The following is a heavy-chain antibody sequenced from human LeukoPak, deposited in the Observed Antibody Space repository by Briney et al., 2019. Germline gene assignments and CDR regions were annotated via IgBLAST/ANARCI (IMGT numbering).Heavy chain of an antibody. Sequence: SGPTLVNPTQTLTLTYTFSGLSLNSNEVGVGWIRQPPGKALEWLAVIYWHEDHRYSPSLRSRLTVTRDTSKNQVVLTLTNMDPVDTATYYCAHSTGGGNSPLFDYWGQGTLVTVSS. CDR1: GLSLNSNEVG. CDR2: IYWHEDH. J-gene: IGHJ4*02. V-gene: IGHV2-5*01. D-gene: IGHD4-23*01. CDR3: AHSTGGGNSPLFDY.